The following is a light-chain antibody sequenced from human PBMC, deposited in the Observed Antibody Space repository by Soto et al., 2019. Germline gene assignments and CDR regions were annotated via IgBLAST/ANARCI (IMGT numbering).Light chain of an antibody. CDR1: SSNIGSNT. Sequence: QSVLTQAPSASGTPGQRFTISCSGSSSNIGSNTVSWYQQVPGTAPKLLIYSNDQRPSGVPDRFSGSKSGTSASLAIGGLQSEDEADYYCAAWDDSLNGWVFGGGTQLTVL. J-gene: IGLJ3*02. CDR2: SND. CDR3: AAWDDSLNGWV. V-gene: IGLV1-44*01.